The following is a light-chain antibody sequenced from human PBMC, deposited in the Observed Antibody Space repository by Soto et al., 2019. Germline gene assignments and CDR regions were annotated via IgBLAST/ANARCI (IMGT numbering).Light chain of an antibody. Sequence: NFMLTQPHSVSESPGKAVTISCTGSSGSIASNFVQWYQQRPGSAPTTVIYKDNQRPSGVPDRFSGSIDSSSNSASLIISGLKTEDEADYYCQSYDSSNHVVFGGGTQLTVL. CDR1: SGSIASNF. CDR2: KDN. V-gene: IGLV6-57*02. CDR3: QSYDSSNHVV. J-gene: IGLJ2*01.